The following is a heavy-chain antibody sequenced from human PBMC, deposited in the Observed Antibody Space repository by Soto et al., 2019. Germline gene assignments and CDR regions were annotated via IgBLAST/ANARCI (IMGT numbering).Heavy chain of an antibody. CDR2: TYYRSKWYN. J-gene: IGHJ6*03. CDR1: GDSVSSNSAA. Sequence: PSQTLSLTCAISGDSVSSNSAAWNWVRQSPSRGLEWLGRTYYRSKWYNDYAVSVKSRITINPDTSKNQFSLQLNSVTPEDTAVYYCARDIIETRRIAAAGTRGMTNYYYYYYMDVWGKGTTVTVSS. D-gene: IGHD6-13*01. CDR3: ARDIIETRRIAAAGTRGMTNYYYYYYMDV. V-gene: IGHV6-1*01.